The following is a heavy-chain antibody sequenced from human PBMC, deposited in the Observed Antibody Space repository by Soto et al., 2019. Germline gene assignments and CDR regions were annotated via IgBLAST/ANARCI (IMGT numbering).Heavy chain of an antibody. CDR2: VWYDGSNK. CDR1: GFPFSNYG. Sequence: PVGSLRLSCSASGFPFSNYGMHWVRQAPGKGLEWVSVVWYDGSNKAYADSVKGRFTISRDNSKNTLYLQMNNLTVEDTALYSCARDGANTYLPDYWGQGTLVTVSS. V-gene: IGHV3-33*08. D-gene: IGHD2-21*01. J-gene: IGHJ4*02. CDR3: ARDGANTYLPDY.